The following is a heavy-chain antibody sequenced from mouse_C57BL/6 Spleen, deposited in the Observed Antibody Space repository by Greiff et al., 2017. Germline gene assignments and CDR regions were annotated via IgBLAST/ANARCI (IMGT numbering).Heavy chain of an antibody. CDR3: ARDGSSYWYFDV. D-gene: IGHD1-1*01. J-gene: IGHJ1*03. V-gene: IGHV1-85*01. CDR1: GYTFTSYD. CDR2: IYPRDSST. Sequence: QVQLQQSGPELVKPGASVKLSCKASGYTFTSYDINWVKQRPGQGLEWIGWIYPRDSSTKYNEKFKGKATLTVDTSSSTAYMELHRLTSEDSAVYFCARDGSSYWYFDVWGTGTTVTVSS.